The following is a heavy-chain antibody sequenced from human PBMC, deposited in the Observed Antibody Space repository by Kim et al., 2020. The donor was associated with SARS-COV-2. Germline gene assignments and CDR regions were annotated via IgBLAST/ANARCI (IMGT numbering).Heavy chain of an antibody. CDR2: IYYSCST. D-gene: IGHD5-18*01. CDR1: GGSISGSNYY. Sequence: SETLSLTCTVSGGSISGSNYYWGWIRQPPGKGLEWIGSIYYSCSTYYNPSLKSRVTISVDTSKNQFSLKLSSVTAADTAVYYCASCQTGDTAMSDYWGQGTLVTVSS. J-gene: IGHJ4*02. V-gene: IGHV4-39*01. CDR3: ASCQTGDTAMSDY.